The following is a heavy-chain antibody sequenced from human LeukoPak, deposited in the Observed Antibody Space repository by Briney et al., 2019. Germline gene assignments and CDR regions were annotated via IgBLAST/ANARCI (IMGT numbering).Heavy chain of an antibody. Sequence: SETLSLTCTVSGGSISSGDYSWSWIRQPPGKGLEWIGYIFHSASTYHNLSLKNRVTISVDRSKNQFSLRLSSVTAADTAVYFCARGDDSSGQTGRYYFDYWGQGTLVTVSS. CDR2: IFHSAST. V-gene: IGHV4-30-2*01. J-gene: IGHJ4*02. CDR3: ARGDDSSGQTGRYYFDY. D-gene: IGHD3-22*01. CDR1: GGSISSGDYS.